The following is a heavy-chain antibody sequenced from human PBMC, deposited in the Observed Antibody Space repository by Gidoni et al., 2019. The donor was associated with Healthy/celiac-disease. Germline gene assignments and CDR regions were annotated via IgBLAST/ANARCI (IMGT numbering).Heavy chain of an antibody. Sequence: SSYAMSWVRQAPGKGLEWVSAISGRGGSTYYADSVKGRFTISRDNSKNTLYLQMNSLRAEDTAVYYCAKFLGEARPYYGMDVWGQGTTVTVSS. D-gene: IGHD3-10*01. CDR3: AKFLGEARPYYGMDV. CDR2: ISGRGGST. V-gene: IGHV3-23*01. CDR1: SSYA. J-gene: IGHJ6*02.